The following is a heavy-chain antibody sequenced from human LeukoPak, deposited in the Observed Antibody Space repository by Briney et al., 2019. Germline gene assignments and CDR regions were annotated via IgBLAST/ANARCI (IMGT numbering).Heavy chain of an antibody. CDR1: GGSISSSSYY. CDR2: IYYSGST. V-gene: IGHV4-39*01. Sequence: SETLSLTCTVSGGSISSSSYYWGWIRQPPGKGLEWIGSIYYSGSTYYNPSLKSRVTISVDTSKNQFSLKLSSVTAADTAVYYCARHGRIVGATAIDYWGQGTLVTVSS. D-gene: IGHD1-26*01. CDR3: ARHGRIVGATAIDY. J-gene: IGHJ4*02.